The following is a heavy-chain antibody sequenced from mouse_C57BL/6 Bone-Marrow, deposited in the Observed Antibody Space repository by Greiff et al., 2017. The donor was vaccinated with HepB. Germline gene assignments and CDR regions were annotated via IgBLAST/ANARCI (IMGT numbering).Heavy chain of an antibody. D-gene: IGHD2-3*01. CDR2: INPSSGYT. J-gene: IGHJ4*01. CDR1: GYTFTSYW. Sequence: QVQLQQSGAELAKPGASVKLSCKASGYTFTSYWMHWVKQRPGQGLEWIGYINPSSGYTKYNQKFKDKATLTADKSSSTAYMQLSSLTYEDSAVYYCARYWLLRDYAMDYWGQGTSVTVSS. CDR3: ARYWLLRDYAMDY. V-gene: IGHV1-7*01.